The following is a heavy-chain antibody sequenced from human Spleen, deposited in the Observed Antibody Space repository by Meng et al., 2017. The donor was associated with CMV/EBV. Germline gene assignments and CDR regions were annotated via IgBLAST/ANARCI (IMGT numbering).Heavy chain of an antibody. CDR1: SISSTTYY. D-gene: IGHD3-3*01. Sequence: SISSTTYYGGWLRHPPGKGLEWIGTIYNSGTTYYNPSLKSRVMISIDTSKNQFSLKLTSVTAADTAIYYCARARFLEWLGNWFDPWGQGTLVTVSS. CDR2: IYNSGTT. J-gene: IGHJ5*02. CDR3: ARARFLEWLGNWFDP. V-gene: IGHV4-39*07.